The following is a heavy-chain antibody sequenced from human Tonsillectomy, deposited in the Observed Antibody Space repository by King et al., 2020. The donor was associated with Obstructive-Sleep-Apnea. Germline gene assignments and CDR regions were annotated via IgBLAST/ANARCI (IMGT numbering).Heavy chain of an antibody. D-gene: IGHD1-26*01. J-gene: IGHJ4*02. CDR2: ISSSCRYI. CDR1: GFTLSTYT. V-gene: IGHV3-21*01. Sequence: QLVQSGGGLVKPGGSLRLSCTVSGFTLSTYTMTWVRQAPGKGLEWVSSISSSCRYIYYAEAGKGRFTVSRDNAKNSLSLQMNSLRGEDTAIYYCAREREESGTSNVHHFDFWGQGTLVTVSS. CDR3: AREREESGTSNVHHFDF.